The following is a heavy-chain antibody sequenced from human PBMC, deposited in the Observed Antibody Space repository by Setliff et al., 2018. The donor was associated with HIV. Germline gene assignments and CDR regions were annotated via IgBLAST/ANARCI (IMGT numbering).Heavy chain of an antibody. CDR2: IYHNGIT. CDR3: ARRIYGNNPYFDY. CDR1: GDSISGYY. Sequence: SETLSLTCTSSGDSISGYYWGWIRQPPGKGLEWIGSIYHNGITYYNPSLKSRVTISVDASQNQFSLKLSSVTAADTAIYYCARRIYGNNPYFDYWSQGTLVTVSS. V-gene: IGHV4-38-2*02. J-gene: IGHJ4*02. D-gene: IGHD4-17*01.